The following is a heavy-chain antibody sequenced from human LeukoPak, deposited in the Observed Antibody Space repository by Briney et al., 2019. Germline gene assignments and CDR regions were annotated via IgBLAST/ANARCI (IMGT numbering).Heavy chain of an antibody. V-gene: IGHV4-4*07. J-gene: IGHJ4*02. D-gene: IGHD3-22*01. CDR3: ARRYYYDSSGYYFDY. Sequence: SETLSLTCTVSGGSISSYYWSWIRQPAGKGLEWIGRIYTSGSTNYNPSLKSRVTMSVDTSKNQFSLKLNSVTAADTAVYYCARRYYYDSSGYYFDYWGQGTLVTVSS. CDR1: GGSISSYY. CDR2: IYTSGST.